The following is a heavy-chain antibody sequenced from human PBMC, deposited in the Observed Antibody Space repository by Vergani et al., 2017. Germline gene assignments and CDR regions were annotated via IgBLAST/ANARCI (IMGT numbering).Heavy chain of an antibody. V-gene: IGHV3-23*01. J-gene: IGHJ6*02. CDR3: AKANPRNSGYEYLYYYHAMDV. CDR1: GFTFNHYA. CDR2: ISGSGGST. D-gene: IGHD5-12*01. Sequence: EVQLLEPGGDLVQPGGSLRLSCAASGFTFNHYAMNWVRQAPGKGLEWVSGISGSGGSTYYAGSVKGRFTISRDSSKNTLYLQMNSLSAGDTAVYYCAKANPRNSGYEYLYYYHAMDVWGQGTTVTVSS.